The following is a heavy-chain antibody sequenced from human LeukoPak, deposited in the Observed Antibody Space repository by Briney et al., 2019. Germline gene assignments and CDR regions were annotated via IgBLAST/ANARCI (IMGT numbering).Heavy chain of an antibody. V-gene: IGHV3-30*04. Sequence: PGRSLRLSCAASGFTFSSYAMHWVRQAPGKGLEWVAVISYDGSNKYYADSVKGRFTISRDNSKNTLYLQMNSLRAEDTAVYYCARGVTLLRFLEWLRFNWFDPWGQGTLVTVSS. J-gene: IGHJ5*02. D-gene: IGHD3-3*01. CDR3: ARGVTLLRFLEWLRFNWFDP. CDR2: ISYDGSNK. CDR1: GFTFSSYA.